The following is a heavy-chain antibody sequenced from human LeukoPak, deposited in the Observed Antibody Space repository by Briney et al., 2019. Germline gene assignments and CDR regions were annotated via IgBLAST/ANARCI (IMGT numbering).Heavy chain of an antibody. CDR3: ARGGDYYDSSGYNSRRDAFDI. J-gene: IGHJ3*02. Sequence: PGGSLRLSCAASGFTFSSYSMNWVRQAPGKGLEWVSSISSSSSYIYYADSVKGRFTISRDNAKNSLYLQMNSLRAEDTAVYYCARGGDYYDSSGYNSRRDAFDIWGQGTMVTVSA. CDR2: ISSSSSYI. CDR1: GFTFSSYS. V-gene: IGHV3-21*01. D-gene: IGHD3-22*01.